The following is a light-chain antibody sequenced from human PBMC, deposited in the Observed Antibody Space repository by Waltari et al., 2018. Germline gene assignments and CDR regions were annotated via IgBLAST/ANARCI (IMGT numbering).Light chain of an antibody. Sequence: EIVLTQSPGTLSFSPGEGPTLSCRASQSVRGSFSWYQQKAGQAPRLLIYGASSRATGIPDRFSGSGSGTDFSLTISRLEPEDFAVYYCQHYVRLPATFGQGTKVEI. CDR1: QSVRGS. J-gene: IGKJ1*01. CDR2: GAS. V-gene: IGKV3-20*01. CDR3: QHYVRLPAT.